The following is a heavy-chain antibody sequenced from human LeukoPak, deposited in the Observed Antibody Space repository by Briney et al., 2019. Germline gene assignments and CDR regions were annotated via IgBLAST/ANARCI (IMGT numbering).Heavy chain of an antibody. Sequence: GGSLRLSCAASGFTFSSYGMHWVRQAPGKGLEWVAFIRYDGSNKYYADSVKGRFTISRDNSKNTLYLQMNSLRAEDTAVYYCATPYCSSTSCYTVYYFDYWGQGTLVIVSS. V-gene: IGHV3-30*02. D-gene: IGHD2-2*02. CDR1: GFTFSSYG. CDR3: ATPYCSSTSCYTVYYFDY. J-gene: IGHJ4*02. CDR2: IRYDGSNK.